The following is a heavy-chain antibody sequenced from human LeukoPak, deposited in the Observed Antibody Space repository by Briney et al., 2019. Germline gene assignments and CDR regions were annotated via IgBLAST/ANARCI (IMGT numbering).Heavy chain of an antibody. V-gene: IGHV3-53*04. D-gene: IGHD6-13*01. CDR1: GFTVSSNY. J-gene: IGHJ6*02. CDR2: IYSGGST. Sequence: GGSLRLSCAASGFTVSSNYMSWVRQAPGKGLEWVSVIYSGGSTYYADSVKGRFTIPRHNSKNTLYLQMNSLRAEDTAVYYCARAGAAAGNYGMDVWGQGTTVTVSS. CDR3: ARAGAAAGNYGMDV.